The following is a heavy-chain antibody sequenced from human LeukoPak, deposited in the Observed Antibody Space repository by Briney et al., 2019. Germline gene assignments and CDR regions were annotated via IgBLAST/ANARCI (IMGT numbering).Heavy chain of an antibody. V-gene: IGHV3-30-3*01. CDR1: GFIFSRSA. CDR3: ARVVDAGSSWYNPTGY. Sequence: GRSLRLSCAASGFIFSRSAMQWVRQAPGEGLEWVAVISYDGTNEDYADSVKGRFTISRDSSKNTLYLQMSSLRTEDTAVYYCARVVDAGSSWYNPTGYWGQGTLVTVSS. CDR2: ISYDGTNE. D-gene: IGHD6-13*01. J-gene: IGHJ4*02.